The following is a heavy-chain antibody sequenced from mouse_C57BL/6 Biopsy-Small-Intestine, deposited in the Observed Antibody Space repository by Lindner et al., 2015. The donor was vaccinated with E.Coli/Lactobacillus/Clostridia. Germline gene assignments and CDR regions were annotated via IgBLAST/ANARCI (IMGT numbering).Heavy chain of an antibody. Sequence: VQLQESGAELKKPRASVRLSCKATGYTFTGYWIEWIKQRPGHGLEWIGEIIPGSGSTNYNEKFKGKATFTANASSNTAYIQLSSLTTEDSAIYYCARGGYRGNSMDYWGQGTSVTVSS. V-gene: IGHV1-9*01. J-gene: IGHJ4*01. CDR3: ARGGYRGNSMDY. CDR1: GYTFTGYW. D-gene: IGHD1-3*01. CDR2: IIPGSGST.